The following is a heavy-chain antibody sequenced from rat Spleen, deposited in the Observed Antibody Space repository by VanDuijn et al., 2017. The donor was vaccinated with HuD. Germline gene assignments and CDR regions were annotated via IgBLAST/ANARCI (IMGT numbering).Heavy chain of an antibody. D-gene: IGHD1-2*01. J-gene: IGHJ1*01. CDR2: ITNTGGNT. CDR3: ATDRTIAAISTSATGAFDF. CDR1: GFTFNNYW. V-gene: IGHV5-31*01. Sequence: EVQLVESGGGLVQPGRSLKLSCVASGFTFNNYWMTWIRQVPGKGLEWVASITNTGGNTYYRDSVKGRFTISRDDAKSTLYLQMNSLRSEDTATYYCATDRTIAAISTSATGAFDFWGPGTMVTVSS.